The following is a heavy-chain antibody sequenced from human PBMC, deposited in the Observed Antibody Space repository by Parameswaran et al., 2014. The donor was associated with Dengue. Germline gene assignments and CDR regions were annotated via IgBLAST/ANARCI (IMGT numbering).Heavy chain of an antibody. V-gene: IGHV3-30*18. Sequence: GGSLRLSCAASGFTFSSYGMHWVRQAPGKGLEWVAVISYDGSNKYYADSVKGRFTISRDNSKNTLYLQMNSLRAEDTAVYYCAKTGTRPYYDFWSGSGDYYYGMDVWGQGTTVTVSS. CDR3: AKTGTRPYYDFWSGSGDYYYGMDV. J-gene: IGHJ6*02. CDR2: ISYDGSNK. CDR1: GFTFSSYG. D-gene: IGHD3-3*01.